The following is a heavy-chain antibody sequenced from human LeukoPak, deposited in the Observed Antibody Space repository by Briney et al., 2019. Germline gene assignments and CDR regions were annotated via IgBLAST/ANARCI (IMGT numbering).Heavy chain of an antibody. CDR2: ISHSGSP. D-gene: IGHD6-13*01. Sequence: GSLRLSCAASGFTFSSYWMHWVRQPPGKGLEWIGEISHSGSPNYNPSLKSRLTISVDLPKNQFSLKLSSVTAADTAVYYCASRQQLVLDYWGQGTLVTVSS. V-gene: IGHV4-4*02. J-gene: IGHJ4*02. CDR1: GFTFSSYW. CDR3: ASRQQLVLDY.